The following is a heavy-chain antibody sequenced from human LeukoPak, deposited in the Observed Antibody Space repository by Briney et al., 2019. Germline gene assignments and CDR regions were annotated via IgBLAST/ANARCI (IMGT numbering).Heavy chain of an antibody. V-gene: IGHV1-2*02. Sequence: GASVKVSCKASGYTFTGYYMHWVRQAPGQGLEWMGWINPNSGGTNYAQKFQGRVTMTRDTSISTAYMELSRLGSDDTAVYYCARVYRGYCTNGVCSTFDYWGQGTLVTVSS. CDR3: ARVYRGYCTNGVCSTFDY. CDR2: INPNSGGT. CDR1: GYTFTGYY. J-gene: IGHJ4*02. D-gene: IGHD2-8*01.